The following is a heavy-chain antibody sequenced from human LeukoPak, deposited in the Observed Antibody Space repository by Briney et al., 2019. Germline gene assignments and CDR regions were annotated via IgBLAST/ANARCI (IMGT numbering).Heavy chain of an antibody. D-gene: IGHD4-17*01. Sequence: PGGSLRLSCAASGFIFSSYEMNWVRQAPGKGLEWVSFISGSGSAIYYADSVKGRFTLSRDTAKNSLYLQMNSLRAEDTAIYYCARDRKTVTLGGMDVWGKGTTVTVSS. CDR3: ARDRKTVTLGGMDV. CDR1: GFIFSSYE. CDR2: ISGSGSAI. J-gene: IGHJ6*04. V-gene: IGHV3-48*03.